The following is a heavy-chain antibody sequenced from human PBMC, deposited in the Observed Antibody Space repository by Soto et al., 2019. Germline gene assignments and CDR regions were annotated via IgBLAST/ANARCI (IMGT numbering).Heavy chain of an antibody. D-gene: IGHD3-22*01. CDR1: GYTFTGYY. Sequence: GASVMFSCKASGYTFTGYYMHWVRQAPGQGPEWMGWISGHNGNTNHPQSLQGRVTMTTDTSRNTAYMELRSLRSDDTAVYYCARHRFNYYDDTVYYYFDYWGQGTLVTVSS. V-gene: IGHV1-18*04. J-gene: IGHJ4*02. CDR2: ISGHNGNT. CDR3: ARHRFNYYDDTVYYYFDY.